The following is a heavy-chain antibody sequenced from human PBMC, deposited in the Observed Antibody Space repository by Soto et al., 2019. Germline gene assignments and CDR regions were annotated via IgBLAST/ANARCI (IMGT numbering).Heavy chain of an antibody. CDR2: ISTYNGKT. Sequence: QVQLVQSGAEVKKPGASVKVSCKASGYTFFTYGITWVRQAPGQGLEWMGWISTYNGKTIYAQKFQGRVTMTADTSTSTASMELRSLRSGDSAVYYCARALVSAALLVDWGQGTPVTVSS. D-gene: IGHD2-2*01. CDR3: ARALVSAALLVD. CDR1: GYTFFTYG. V-gene: IGHV1-18*01. J-gene: IGHJ1*01.